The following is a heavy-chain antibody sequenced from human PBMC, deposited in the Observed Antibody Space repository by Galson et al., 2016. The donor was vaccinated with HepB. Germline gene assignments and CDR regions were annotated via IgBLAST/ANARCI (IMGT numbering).Heavy chain of an antibody. D-gene: IGHD3-10*01. CDR2: INTDGTDT. CDR1: GFTFSNYW. V-gene: IGHV3-74*01. J-gene: IGHJ4*02. CDR3: ARSPRILWFEVDY. Sequence: SLRLSCAVSGFTFSNYWMHWLRQAPGQGLVWAARINTDGTDTHYADSVKGRFTISRDNAKSTVYLQMDSLRVDDTAVYYCARSPRILWFEVDYWGQGILVTVSS.